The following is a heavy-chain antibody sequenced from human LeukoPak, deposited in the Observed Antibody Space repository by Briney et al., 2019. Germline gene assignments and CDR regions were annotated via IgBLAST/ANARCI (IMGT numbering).Heavy chain of an antibody. J-gene: IGHJ4*02. CDR3: AKVISSYSGYDSY. Sequence: GGSLRLSCAASGISFNNYGMSWVRQAPGKGLEWVSSISNGGHHTYYADSVRGWFTISRDNSKNTLYLQMDSLRAADTAVYYCAKVISSYSGYDSYWGQGTLVTVSS. D-gene: IGHD5-12*01. CDR2: ISNGGHHT. V-gene: IGHV3-23*01. CDR1: GISFNNYG.